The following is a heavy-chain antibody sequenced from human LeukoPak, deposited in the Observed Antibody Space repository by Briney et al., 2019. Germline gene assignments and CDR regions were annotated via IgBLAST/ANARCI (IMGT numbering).Heavy chain of an antibody. CDR3: ARDRRSGAVAGTSYYFDY. V-gene: IGHV3-33*01. CDR1: GFTFSSYG. CDR2: IWYDGSNK. J-gene: IGHJ4*02. Sequence: GRSLRLSCAASGFTFSSYGMHWVHQAPGKGLEWVAVIWYDGSNKYYADSVKGRFTISRDNSKNTLYLQMNSLRAEDTAVYYCARDRRSGAVAGTSYYFDYWGQGTLVTVSS. D-gene: IGHD6-19*01.